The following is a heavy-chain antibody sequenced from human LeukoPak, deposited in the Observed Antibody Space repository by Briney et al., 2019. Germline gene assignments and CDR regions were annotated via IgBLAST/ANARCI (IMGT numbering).Heavy chain of an antibody. V-gene: IGHV3-48*03. CDR2: ISSSGSTI. Sequence: GGSLRLSCAASGFTFSSYEMNWVRQAPGKGLEGGSYISSSGSTIYYADSVKGRFTTSRDNAKNSLYLQMNSLRAEDTAVYYCARGTSGSYYKFGWSFDYWGQGTLVTVSS. CDR3: ARGTSGSYYKFGWSFDY. CDR1: GFTFSSYE. D-gene: IGHD3-10*01. J-gene: IGHJ4*02.